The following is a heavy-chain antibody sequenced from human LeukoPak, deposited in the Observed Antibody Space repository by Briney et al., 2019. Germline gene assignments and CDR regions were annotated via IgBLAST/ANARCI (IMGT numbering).Heavy chain of an antibody. D-gene: IGHD3-3*01. J-gene: IGHJ4*02. CDR1: GYTFTSYG. V-gene: IGHV1-18*01. Sequence: ASVKVSCKASGYTFTSYGISWVRQAPGQGLEWMGWISAYNGNTNYAQKLQVRVTMTTDTSTSTAYMELRSLRSDDTAVYYCARVPPYYDFWSGYWFDYWGQGTLVTVSS. CDR2: ISAYNGNT. CDR3: ARVPPYYDFWSGYWFDY.